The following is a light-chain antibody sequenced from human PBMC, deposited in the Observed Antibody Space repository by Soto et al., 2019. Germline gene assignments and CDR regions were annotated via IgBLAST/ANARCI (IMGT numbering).Light chain of an antibody. CDR1: QSISTW. CDR3: QQYSTYSPAST. J-gene: IGKJ1*01. CDR2: KAS. V-gene: IGKV1-5*03. Sequence: DIQMTQSPSTVSASVGDSVTITCRASQSISTWLAWYQQKPGKAPKLLIYKASSLERGVPSRFSGGGSGTEFSLTISGLQPDDFATYYCQQYSTYSPASTFGPGTKVEVK.